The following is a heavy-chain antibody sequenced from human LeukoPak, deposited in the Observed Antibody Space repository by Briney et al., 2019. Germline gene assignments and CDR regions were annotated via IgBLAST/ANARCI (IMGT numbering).Heavy chain of an antibody. Sequence: GGSLRLSCAASGFTFSSYSMNWVRQAPGKGLEWVSSISSSSSYIYYADSVKGRFTISRDNAKNSLYLQMSSLRAEDTAVYYCARAAYDSSGYYYDYDYWGQGTLVTVSS. CDR3: ARAAYDSSGYYYDYDY. CDR1: GFTFSSYS. CDR2: ISSSSSYI. J-gene: IGHJ4*02. V-gene: IGHV3-21*01. D-gene: IGHD3-22*01.